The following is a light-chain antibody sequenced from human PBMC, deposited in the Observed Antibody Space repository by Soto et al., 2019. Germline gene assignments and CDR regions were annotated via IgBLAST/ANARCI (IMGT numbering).Light chain of an antibody. CDR3: HQYNTGLRT. CDR2: AAS. Sequence: DIQMTQSPSSLSASLGDRVTITCRASQGIGVYLAWFQQKPGKVPKLLIYAASALQSGVPSRFSGSGSGTDFTLTISSLQPEDFATYYCHQYNTGLRTFGRGTRVEV. CDR1: QGIGVY. J-gene: IGKJ1*01. V-gene: IGKV1-27*01.